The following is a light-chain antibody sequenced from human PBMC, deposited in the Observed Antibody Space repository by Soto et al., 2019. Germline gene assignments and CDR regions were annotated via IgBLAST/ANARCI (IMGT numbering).Light chain of an antibody. Sequence: EIRMTQYPATLSVSPGERAPLSCRASQSISSKLAWFQEKPGQAPRLLFYGASTRATGVPARFSGSGSGTEFTLTISSLQPEDFATYYCLQHNTYPRTSAQRAKVDI. J-gene: IGKJ1*01. CDR1: QSISSK. CDR3: LQHNTYPRT. CDR2: GAS. V-gene: IGKV3-15*01.